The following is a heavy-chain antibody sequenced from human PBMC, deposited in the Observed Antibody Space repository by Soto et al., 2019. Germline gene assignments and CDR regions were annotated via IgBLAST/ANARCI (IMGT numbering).Heavy chain of an antibody. CDR1: GFTFSSYW. D-gene: IGHD4-4*01. CDR2: INSDGSST. CDR3: AKKLPGSVMSCPDY. J-gene: IGHJ4*02. Sequence: GGSLRLSCAASGFTFSSYWMHWVRQAPGKGLVWVSRINSDGSSTSYADSVKGRFTISRDNSRNRLYLQMDSLRAEDTALYYCAKKLPGSVMSCPDYWGRGTQVTVSS. V-gene: IGHV3-74*01.